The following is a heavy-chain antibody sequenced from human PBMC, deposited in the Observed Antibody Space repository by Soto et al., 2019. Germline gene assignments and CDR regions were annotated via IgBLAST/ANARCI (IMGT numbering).Heavy chain of an antibody. CDR2: IIPIFGTA. J-gene: IGHJ4*02. V-gene: IGHV1-69*13. D-gene: IGHD3-22*01. Sequence: SVKVSCKASGGPFSSYGVNWVRQAPGQGLEWVGGIIPIFGTANYTQRFQGRVTITADESTSTAYMELTTLRSDDTAMYYCASLEDSHGFFFRYWGQGTLVTVSS. CDR3: ASLEDSHGFFFRY. CDR1: GGPFSSYG.